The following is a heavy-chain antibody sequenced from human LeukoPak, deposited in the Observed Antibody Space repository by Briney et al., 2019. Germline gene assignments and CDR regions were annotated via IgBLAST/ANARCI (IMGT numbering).Heavy chain of an antibody. CDR1: GFTVSSNY. D-gene: IGHD1-1*01. J-gene: IGHJ5*02. CDR2: ISSSSSYI. V-gene: IGHV3-21*04. CDR3: ARDNSRGTSNWFDP. Sequence: GGSLRLSCAASGFTVSSNYMSWVRQAPGKGLEWVSSISSSSSYIYYADSVKGRFTISRDNAKNSLYLQMNSLRAEDTAVYYCARDNSRGTSNWFDPWGQGTLVTVSS.